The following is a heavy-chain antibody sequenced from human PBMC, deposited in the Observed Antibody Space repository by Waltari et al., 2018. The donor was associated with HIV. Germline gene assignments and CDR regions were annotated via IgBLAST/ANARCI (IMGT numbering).Heavy chain of an antibody. Sequence: EVQVVESGGGLVQPGGSLRLSCAASGFTFSKYAMSWVRQAPGKGLEWVAAISGSGGSTHYADSVKGRFTISRDSSKNTLDLQMNSLRAEDMAVYFCAKDLYCSGGNCYSRVLDSWGQGTLVTVSS. J-gene: IGHJ4*02. D-gene: IGHD2-15*01. CDR3: AKDLYCSGGNCYSRVLDS. V-gene: IGHV3-23*04. CDR1: GFTFSKYA. CDR2: ISGSGGST.